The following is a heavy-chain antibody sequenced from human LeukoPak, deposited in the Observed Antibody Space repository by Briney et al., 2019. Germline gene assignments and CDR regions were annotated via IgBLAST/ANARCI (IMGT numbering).Heavy chain of an antibody. V-gene: IGHV4-39*07. CDR3: AVEVRTVITLINGNC. D-gene: IGHD3-10*01. J-gene: IGHJ4*02. Sequence: KASETLSLTCTVSGDSISSTNYYWGWVRQSPGKGLEWIGTIYCNGATQYNPSLKSRVTMSVYTSQNQFSLKLSSVTAADTAVYYCAVEVRTVITLINGNCWGQGTLVTVSS. CDR1: GDSISSTNYY. CDR2: IYCNGAT.